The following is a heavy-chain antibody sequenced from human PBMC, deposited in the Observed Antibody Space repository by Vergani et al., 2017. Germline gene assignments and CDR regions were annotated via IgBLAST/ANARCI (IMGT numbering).Heavy chain of an antibody. V-gene: IGHV7-4-1*02. Sequence: QVQLLQSGSELKKPGASVRISCEASGYTFTNYPLICVRQAPGQGLEFMGWINTNSGNPTYAPGFTGRFVFSLDTSVSTAYLQISGLKAEDSAVYYCARGRQWRLTEYLYGMDVWGQGTTVTVSS. J-gene: IGHJ6*02. CDR2: INTNSGNP. CDR3: ARGRQWRLTEYLYGMDV. D-gene: IGHD6-19*01. CDR1: GYTFTNYP.